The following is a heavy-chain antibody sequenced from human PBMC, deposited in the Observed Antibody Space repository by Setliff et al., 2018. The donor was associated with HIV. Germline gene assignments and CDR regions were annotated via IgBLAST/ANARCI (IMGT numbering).Heavy chain of an antibody. J-gene: IGHJ6*03. Sequence: LSLTCSVSGVSTSSSTYYWGWIRQPPGKGLEWIGYIFYTGSTYYNPSLKSRVTISVDTSKNHFSLRLSHVTAADTAVYYCARHGAYEAYYDYMDVWGKGTTVTVSS. CDR1: GVSTSSSTYY. V-gene: IGHV4-39*01. CDR3: ARHGAYEAYYDYMDV. CDR2: IFYTGST. D-gene: IGHD5-12*01.